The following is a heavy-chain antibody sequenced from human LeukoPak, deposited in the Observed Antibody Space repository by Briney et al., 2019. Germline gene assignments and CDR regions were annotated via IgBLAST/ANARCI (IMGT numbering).Heavy chain of an antibody. CDR3: ARQLEGKVVISLDGFDT. CDR1: GGSISSSKYY. D-gene: IGHD1-1*01. J-gene: IGHJ3*02. CDR2: IYFSGST. Sequence: SSETLSLTCTVSGGSISSSKYYWGWVRQSPGKGLEWIGSIYFSGSTYYNPSFQSRVTISVDTSKRQFSLELNSVTAADTALYYCARQLEGKVVISLDGFDTWGQGTMVTVSS. V-gene: IGHV4-39*01.